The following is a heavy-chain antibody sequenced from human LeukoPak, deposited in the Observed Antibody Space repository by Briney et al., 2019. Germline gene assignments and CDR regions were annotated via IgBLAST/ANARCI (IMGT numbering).Heavy chain of an antibody. Sequence: PSETLSLTRAVSGGSFSGYYWTWIRQPPGKGLEWIGEINHSGSANYNPSLKSRVTISLDTSKNQFSLNLSSVTAADTAVYYCARGQGTVTTHWGQGTLVTVSS. CDR3: ARGQGTVTTH. V-gene: IGHV4-34*01. D-gene: IGHD4-17*01. CDR2: INHSGSA. J-gene: IGHJ4*02. CDR1: GGSFSGYY.